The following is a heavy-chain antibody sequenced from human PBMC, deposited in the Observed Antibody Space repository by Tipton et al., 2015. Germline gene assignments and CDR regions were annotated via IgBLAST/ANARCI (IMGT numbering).Heavy chain of an antibody. J-gene: IGHJ4*02. CDR2: IYHGGTT. CDR3: MNYVYGVVPSGVY. V-gene: IGHV4-4*02. Sequence: TLSLTCGVSGASISSSNWWSWVRQPPGKGLEWIGEIYHGGTTNYNPSLKSRVTISVDKSKNQFSLTLNSVTAADTAVYYCMNYVYGVVPSGVYWGQGTLVTVSS. D-gene: IGHD3-16*01. CDR1: GASISSSNW.